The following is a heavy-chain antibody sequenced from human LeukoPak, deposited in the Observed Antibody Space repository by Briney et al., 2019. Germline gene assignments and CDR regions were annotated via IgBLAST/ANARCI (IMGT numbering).Heavy chain of an antibody. CDR3: ATLSLGVDAFDI. CDR2: IYYSGST. D-gene: IGHD3-10*01. V-gene: IGHV4-59*08. Sequence: PSETLSLTCTVSGGSISSYYWSWIRQPPGKGLEWIGYIYYSGSTNYNPSLKSRVTISVDTSKNQFSLKLSSVTAAGTAVYYCATLSLGVDAFDIWGQGTMVTVSS. J-gene: IGHJ3*02. CDR1: GGSISSYY.